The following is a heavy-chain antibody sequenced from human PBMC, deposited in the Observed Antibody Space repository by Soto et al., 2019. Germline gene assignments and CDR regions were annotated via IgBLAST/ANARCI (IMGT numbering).Heavy chain of an antibody. CDR2: ISSNGGST. V-gene: IGHV3-64*01. CDR1: GFTFSSYA. CDR3: ARDQGVRGTSGAFDI. Sequence: GGSLRLSCAASGFTFSSYAMHWVRQAPGKGLEYVSAISSNGGSTYYANSVKGRFTISRDNSKNTLYLQMGSLRAEDMAVYYCARDQGVRGTSGAFDIWGQGTMVTVSS. D-gene: IGHD3-10*01. J-gene: IGHJ3*02.